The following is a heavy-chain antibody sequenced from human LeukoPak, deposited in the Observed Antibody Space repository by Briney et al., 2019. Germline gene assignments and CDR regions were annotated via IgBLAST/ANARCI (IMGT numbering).Heavy chain of an antibody. Sequence: SVKVSCKASGGTFSSYAISWVRQAPGQGLEWMGGIIPIFGTANYAQKFQGRVTITADESTSTAYMELSSLRSEDTAVYYCAKVNVVDIVARSFFRWYYFDYWGQGTLVTVSS. CDR2: IIPIFGTA. J-gene: IGHJ4*02. CDR3: AKVNVVDIVARSFFRWYYFDY. D-gene: IGHD5-12*01. CDR1: GGTFSSYA. V-gene: IGHV1-69*13.